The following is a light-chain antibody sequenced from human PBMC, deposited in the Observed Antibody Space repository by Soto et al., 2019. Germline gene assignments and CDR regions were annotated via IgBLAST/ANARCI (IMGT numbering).Light chain of an antibody. CDR3: HHRGNGIT. V-gene: IGKV3-11*01. CDR1: QSVSSS. Sequence: SPATLSLSPGDTATLSCGASQSVSSSLAWYQQKPGQAPRLLIYDASNRATGIPARFSGSGSGTDFTLTISSLEPEDFAVYYCHHRGNGITFGQGTRLEIK. J-gene: IGKJ5*01. CDR2: DAS.